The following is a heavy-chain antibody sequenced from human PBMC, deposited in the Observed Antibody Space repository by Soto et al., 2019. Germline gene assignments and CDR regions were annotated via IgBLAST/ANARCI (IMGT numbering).Heavy chain of an antibody. J-gene: IGHJ3*02. D-gene: IGHD3-3*01. V-gene: IGHV3-74*01. CDR2: IKTDGTTT. Sequence: GGSLRLSCEASGFTLSTYWMHWVRQVPGKGLVWVSRIKTDGTTTRYADSVKGRFTISRDNAKNTLYLQMNSLRAEDTAVYYCARDLAPSGAGAFDIWGQGTMVTVSS. CDR1: GFTLSTYW. CDR3: ARDLAPSGAGAFDI.